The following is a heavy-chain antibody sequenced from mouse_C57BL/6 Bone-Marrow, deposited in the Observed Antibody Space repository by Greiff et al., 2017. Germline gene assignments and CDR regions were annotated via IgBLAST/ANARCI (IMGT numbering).Heavy chain of an antibody. CDR2: IDPENGDT. V-gene: IGHV14-4*01. CDR1: GFNIKDDY. D-gene: IGHD2-5*01. J-gene: IGHJ2*01. CDR3: ARSYSNLDY. Sequence: VQLQQSGAELVRPGASVKLSCTASGFNIKDDYMHWVKQRPEQGLEWIGWIDPENGDTEYASKFQGKATITADKSSSTAYMELRSLTSEDSAVYFCARSYSNLDYWGQGTTLTVSS.